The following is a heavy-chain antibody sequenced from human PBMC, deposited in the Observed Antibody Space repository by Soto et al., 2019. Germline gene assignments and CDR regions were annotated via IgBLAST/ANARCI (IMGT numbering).Heavy chain of an antibody. D-gene: IGHD5-18*01. CDR2: INHSGST. Sequence: SETLSLTCAVYGVSFSDYYWSWIRQPPGKGLGWIGEINHSGSTNYTPSLKSRATISVDTSKNQFSLKLSSVTAADTAVYYCAGFFGYRYGRVDPWGQGTLVTVSS. CDR1: GVSFSDYY. V-gene: IGHV4-34*01. J-gene: IGHJ5*02. CDR3: AGFFGYRYGRVDP.